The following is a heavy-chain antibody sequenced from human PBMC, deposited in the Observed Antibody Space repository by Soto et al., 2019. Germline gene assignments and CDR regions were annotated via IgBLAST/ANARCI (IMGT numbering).Heavy chain of an antibody. D-gene: IGHD3-10*01. Sequence: QVQLVQSGAEVKKPGSSVKVSCKASGGTFSSYTISWVRQAPGQGLEWMGRIIPILGIANYAQKFQGRVTITADKSTSTAYMELRSLRSEDTAVYYCARERDYYGSGSHFDYWGQGTLVTVSS. CDR3: ARERDYYGSGSHFDY. CDR1: GGTFSSYT. J-gene: IGHJ4*02. V-gene: IGHV1-69*08. CDR2: IIPILGIA.